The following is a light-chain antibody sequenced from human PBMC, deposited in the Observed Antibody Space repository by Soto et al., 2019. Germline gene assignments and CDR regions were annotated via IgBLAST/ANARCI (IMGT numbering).Light chain of an antibody. CDR3: QQRSNWPPIT. J-gene: IGKJ5*01. V-gene: IGKV1-39*01. CDR1: QSISSY. Sequence: DIQMTQSPSSLSASVGDRVTITCRASQSISSYLNWYQQKPGKAPNLLMYTASNLQSGVPSRFSGSGSGTDFTLTISSLEPEDFAVYYCQQRSNWPPITFGQGTRLEIK. CDR2: TAS.